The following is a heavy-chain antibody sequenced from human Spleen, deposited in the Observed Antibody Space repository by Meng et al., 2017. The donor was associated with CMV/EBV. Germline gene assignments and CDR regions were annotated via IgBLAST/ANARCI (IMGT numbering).Heavy chain of an antibody. CDR2: ISESGTTA. D-gene: IGHD2-2*01. J-gene: IGHJ6*02. CDR3: VRDSPPRYCSRTSCYQYSMDV. CDR1: KFSFSTYA. V-gene: IGHV3-23*01. Sequence: GGSLRLSCAASKFSFSTYAMGWVRQAPGKGLEWVSAISESGTTAYYADSVKGRFTISRDNSKNPLFLQMNSLRAEDTAVYYCVRDSPPRYCSRTSCYQYSMDVWGQGTTVTVSS.